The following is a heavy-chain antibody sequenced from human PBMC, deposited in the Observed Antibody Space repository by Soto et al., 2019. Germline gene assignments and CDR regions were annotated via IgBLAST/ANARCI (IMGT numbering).Heavy chain of an antibody. J-gene: IGHJ6*02. CDR2: IIPIFGTA. D-gene: IGHD6-13*01. V-gene: IGHV1-69*01. Sequence: QVQLVQSGAEVKKPGSSVKVSCKASGGTFSSYAISWVRQAPGQGLEWMGGIIPIFGTANYAQKFQGRVTITADESTSTAYMELSSLRSEDTAVYYCARDLAAAGKYYYYYYGMDVWGQGTMVTVSS. CDR3: ARDLAAAGKYYYYYYGMDV. CDR1: GGTFSSYA.